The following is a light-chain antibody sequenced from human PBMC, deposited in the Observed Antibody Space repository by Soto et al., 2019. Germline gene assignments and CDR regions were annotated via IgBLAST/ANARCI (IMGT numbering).Light chain of an antibody. V-gene: IGKV3-11*01. J-gene: IGKJ4*02. Sequence: EIVLTQSPATLSLSPGDTATLSCRASQSVTSSLAWFQQKPGQAPRLLTYDVSRRATAIPARFSGSGYGTDFTLTVSSLEPEDFAVYYCQQRTTWLTFGGGTKVDIK. CDR3: QQRTTWLT. CDR2: DVS. CDR1: QSVTSS.